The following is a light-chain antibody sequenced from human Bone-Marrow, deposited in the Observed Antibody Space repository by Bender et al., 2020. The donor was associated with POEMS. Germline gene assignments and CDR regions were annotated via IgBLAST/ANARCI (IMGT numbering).Light chain of an antibody. CDR3: CSYGGSRALV. Sequence: QSALTQPASVSGSPGRSITISCTGTSSDVGGYNLVSWYQQHPGGAPKLMIYEVTKRPSGVSSRFSGSKSGNTASLTISGLQAEDEADYYCCSYGGSRALVLGGGTKVTVL. V-gene: IGLV2-23*02. CDR1: SSDVGGYNL. J-gene: IGLJ2*01. CDR2: EVT.